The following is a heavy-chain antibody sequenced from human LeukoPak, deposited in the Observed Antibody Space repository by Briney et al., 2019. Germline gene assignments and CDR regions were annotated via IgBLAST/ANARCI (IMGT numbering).Heavy chain of an antibody. D-gene: IGHD3-22*01. J-gene: IGHJ4*02. Sequence: SETLSLICAVYGGSFSGYYWSWIRQPPGKGLEWIGEINHSGSTNYNPSLKSRVTISVDTSKNQFSLKLSSVTAADTAVYYCARAYYYDSSGYVDYWGQGTLVTVSS. CDR3: ARAYYYDSSGYVDY. V-gene: IGHV4-34*01. CDR2: INHSGST. CDR1: GGSFSGYY.